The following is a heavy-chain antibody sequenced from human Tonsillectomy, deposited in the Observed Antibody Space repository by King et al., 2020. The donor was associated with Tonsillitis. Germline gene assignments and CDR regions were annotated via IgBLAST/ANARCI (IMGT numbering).Heavy chain of an antibody. Sequence: VQLVESGGGLVQPGRSLRLSCAASGITFNDYAMHRVRQAPGKGLEWVSGIRWNSVTIDYADSVKGRFTISRDNAKNSLYLQMNSLRPEDTALYYCAKVKFYGDYFSAFDIWGPGTMVTVSS. D-gene: IGHD4-17*01. CDR3: AKVKFYGDYFSAFDI. V-gene: IGHV3-9*01. CDR2: IRWNSVTI. CDR1: GITFNDYA. J-gene: IGHJ3*02.